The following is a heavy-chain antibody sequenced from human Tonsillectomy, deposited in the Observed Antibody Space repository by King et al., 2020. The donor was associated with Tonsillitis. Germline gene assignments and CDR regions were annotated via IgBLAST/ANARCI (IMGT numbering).Heavy chain of an antibody. CDR2: LFTSGST. J-gene: IGHJ5*01. Sequence: VQLQESGPGLVKPSQTLSLTCTVSGGSISSGSYYWSWIRQPAGKGLEWIGRLFTSGSTNYNPSLKNPSLKSRVTMSVDTLKNQFSLNLSSVTAADTAVYYGARSEPAMLGVPDDSWGQGTLVTVSS. D-gene: IGHD3-10*02. CDR1: GGSISSGSYY. V-gene: IGHV4-61*02. CDR3: ARSEPAMLGVPDDS.